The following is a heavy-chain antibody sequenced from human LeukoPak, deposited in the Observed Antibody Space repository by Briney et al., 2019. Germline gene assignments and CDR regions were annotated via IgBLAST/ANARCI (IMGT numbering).Heavy chain of an antibody. J-gene: IGHJ5*01. CDR1: XFXXSXXA. Sequence: GGSLRLSCAASXFXXSXXAXXXXXXXXXXXXXXXXAXXGGSXINYADXXXGRFTISRDNSKNTLHLQMNSLRAEDTAVYYCAKAPRDYGALVRGLDSWGQGTLVTVSS. D-gene: IGHD3-10*01. CDR2: XXGGSXI. V-gene: IGHV3-23*01. CDR3: AKAPRDYGALVRGLDS.